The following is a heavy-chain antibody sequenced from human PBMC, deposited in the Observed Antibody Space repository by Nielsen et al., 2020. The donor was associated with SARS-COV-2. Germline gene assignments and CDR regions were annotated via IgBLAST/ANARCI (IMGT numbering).Heavy chain of an antibody. Sequence: ASVKVSCKASGYTFTSYAMHWVRQAPGQRLEWMGWINAGNGNTKYSQKFQGRVTITRDTSASTAYMELSSLRSEDTAVYYCARAVATIWDFDYWGQGTLVTVSS. J-gene: IGHJ4*02. CDR3: ARAVATIWDFDY. CDR1: GYTFTSYA. CDR2: INAGNGNT. V-gene: IGHV1-3*01. D-gene: IGHD5-12*01.